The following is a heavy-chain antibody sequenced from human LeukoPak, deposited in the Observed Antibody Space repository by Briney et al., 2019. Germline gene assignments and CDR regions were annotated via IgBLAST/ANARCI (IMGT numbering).Heavy chain of an antibody. CDR2: IYYSGST. Sequence: PSETLSLTCTVSGGSISSSSYYWGWIRQPPGKGLEWIGSIYYSGSTYYNPSLKSRVTISVDTSKNQFSLKLSSVTAADTAVYYCAVGYCSSTSCSDPYYFDYWGQGTLVTVSS. D-gene: IGHD2-2*01. V-gene: IGHV4-39*07. CDR3: AVGYCSSTSCSDPYYFDY. CDR1: GGSISSSSYY. J-gene: IGHJ4*02.